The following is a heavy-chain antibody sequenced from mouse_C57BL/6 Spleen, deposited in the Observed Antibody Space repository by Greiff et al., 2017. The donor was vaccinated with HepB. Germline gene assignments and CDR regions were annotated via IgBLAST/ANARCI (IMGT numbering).Heavy chain of an antibody. CDR2: INYDGSST. V-gene: IGHV5-16*01. CDR1: GFTFSDYY. J-gene: IGHJ3*01. D-gene: IGHD1-1*01. CDR3: ARDYYGGFAY. Sequence: EVKLVESEGGLVQPGSSMKLSCTASGFTFSDYYMAWVRQVPEKGLEWVANINYDGSSTYYLDSLKSRFIISRDNAKNILYLQMSSLKSEDTATDYCARDYYGGFAYWGQGTLVTVSA.